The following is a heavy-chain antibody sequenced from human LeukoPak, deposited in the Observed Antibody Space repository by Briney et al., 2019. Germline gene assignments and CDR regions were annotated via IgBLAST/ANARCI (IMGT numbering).Heavy chain of an antibody. D-gene: IGHD3-3*01. CDR1: GGTFSNYA. CDR2: IIAIFGTA. V-gene: IGHV1-69*01. Sequence: SVKVSCKASGGTFSNYAISWVRQAPGQGLEWMGGIIAIFGTANYAQKFQGRVTITADESTGTAYMELSSLRSEDTAVYYCARLSGGSGYYFDYWGQGTLVTVSS. J-gene: IGHJ4*02. CDR3: ARLSGGSGYYFDY.